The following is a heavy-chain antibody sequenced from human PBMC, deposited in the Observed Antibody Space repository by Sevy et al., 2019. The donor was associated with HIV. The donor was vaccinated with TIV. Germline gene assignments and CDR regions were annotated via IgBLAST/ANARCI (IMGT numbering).Heavy chain of an antibody. V-gene: IGHV3-23*01. CDR3: AGGRYDSSGSFDAFDL. Sequence: GGSLRLSCAASGITFSSHAMSWVRQAPGKGLEWVSTIFGSGGVTYYADSVKGRFTISRDYSKNTLYLQMDSLRAEDTAVYYCAGGRYDSSGSFDAFDLWGQGTTVTASS. CDR1: GITFSSHA. D-gene: IGHD3-22*01. J-gene: IGHJ3*01. CDR2: IFGSGGVT.